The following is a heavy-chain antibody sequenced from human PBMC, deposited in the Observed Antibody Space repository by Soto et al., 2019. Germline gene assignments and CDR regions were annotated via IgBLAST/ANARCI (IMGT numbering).Heavy chain of an antibody. CDR1: GYSFTSYW. J-gene: IGHJ5*02. D-gene: IGHD6-6*01. CDR2: IDPSDSYT. CDR3: ARQQYGDSSDWFDP. V-gene: IGHV5-10-1*01. Sequence: ESLKISCKGSGYSFTSYWISWVRQMPGKGLEWMGRIDPSDSYTNFSPSFQGHVTISADKSIRTAYLHWSSLKASDTAIYYCARQQYGDSSDWFDPWGQGTLVTVSS.